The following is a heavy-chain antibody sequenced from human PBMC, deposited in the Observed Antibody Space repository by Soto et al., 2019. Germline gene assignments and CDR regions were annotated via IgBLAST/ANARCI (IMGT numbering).Heavy chain of an antibody. D-gene: IGHD3-16*02. V-gene: IGHV4-31*03. Sequence: TLCLTCPFPGCLINSCCCQWDWIRPAPGKGLEWIGYIYYSGSTYYNPSLKSRVTISVDTSKNQFSLKLSSVTAADTAVYYCARGSELSFFYYFDYWGQGTLVTVSS. CDR2: IYYSGST. J-gene: IGHJ4*02. CDR3: ARGSELSFFYYFDY. CDR1: GCLINSCCCQ.